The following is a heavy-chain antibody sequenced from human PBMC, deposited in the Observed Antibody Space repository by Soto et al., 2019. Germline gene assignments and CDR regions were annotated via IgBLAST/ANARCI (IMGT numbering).Heavy chain of an antibody. CDR2: INHSGST. Sequence: QVQLQQWGAGLLKPSETLSLTCAVYGGSFSGYYWSWIRQPPGKGLEWIGEINHSGSTNYNPSLKSRVTISVDTSKNQFSLKLSSVTAADTAVCYCARYAALEWDNFDAFDIWGQGTMVTVSS. V-gene: IGHV4-34*01. CDR3: ARYAALEWDNFDAFDI. CDR1: GGSFSGYY. D-gene: IGHD3-3*01. J-gene: IGHJ3*02.